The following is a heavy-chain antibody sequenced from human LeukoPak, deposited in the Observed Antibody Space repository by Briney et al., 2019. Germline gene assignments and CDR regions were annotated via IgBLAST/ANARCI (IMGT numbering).Heavy chain of an antibody. CDR3: ARAKQLYAFDI. Sequence: GGSLRPSCAASGFTFSGYSMNWVRQAPGKGLEWASSISTSSVYIYYADSVKGRFTISRDNAKNSLYLQMSSLRAEDTAVYYCARAKQLYAFDIWGQGTMVTVSS. CDR1: GFTFSGYS. J-gene: IGHJ3*02. CDR2: ISTSSVYI. V-gene: IGHV3-21*01. D-gene: IGHD6-19*01.